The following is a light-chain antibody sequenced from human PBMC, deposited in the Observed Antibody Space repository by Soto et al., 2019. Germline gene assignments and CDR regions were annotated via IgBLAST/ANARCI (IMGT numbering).Light chain of an antibody. V-gene: IGKV1-5*01. CDR3: QQYHSYWT. CDR1: QNIRSR. J-gene: IGKJ1*01. CDR2: DDS. Sequence: DFQMTQSPSTLSASVGDRVTITCRASQNIRSRLAWFQQKPGKAPKLLIYDDSSLESGVPQRFSGSGSGTEFTLTISSLQTDDFSTYYCQQYHSYWTVGQGTKVDIK.